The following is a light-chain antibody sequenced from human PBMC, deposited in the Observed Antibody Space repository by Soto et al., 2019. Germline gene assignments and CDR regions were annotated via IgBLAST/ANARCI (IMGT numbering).Light chain of an antibody. CDR2: DAS. CDR1: QSISSW. CDR3: QQYNSYSWT. J-gene: IGKJ1*01. Sequence: DIQMTQSPSTLSASVGDRVTITCRASQSISSWLAWYQQKPGKAPKLRIYDASSLESGVPSRFSGSGSGTEFTLTISSLQPDDFATYYCQQYNSYSWTFGQRTKVDIK. V-gene: IGKV1-5*01.